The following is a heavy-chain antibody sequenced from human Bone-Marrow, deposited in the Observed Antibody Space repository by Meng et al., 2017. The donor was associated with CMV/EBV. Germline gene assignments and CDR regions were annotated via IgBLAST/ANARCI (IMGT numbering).Heavy chain of an antibody. D-gene: IGHD4-23*01. CDR2: INHSGST. Sequence: SETLSLTCAVYGGSFSGYYWSWIRQPPGKGLEWIGEINHSGSTNYNPSLKSRVTISVDTSTNQFSLKLSSVTAADTAVYYCARGKVVTPGDSNRGTNWFDPWGQGTLVTVSS. CDR3: ARGKVVTPGDSNRGTNWFDP. CDR1: GGSFSGYY. J-gene: IGHJ5*02. V-gene: IGHV4-34*01.